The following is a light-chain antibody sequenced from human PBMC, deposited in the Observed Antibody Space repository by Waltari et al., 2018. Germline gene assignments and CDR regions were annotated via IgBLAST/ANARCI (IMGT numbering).Light chain of an antibody. J-gene: IGKJ1*01. CDR3: QQSYSTPRT. Sequence: DIQMTQSPSSLSASVGDRVTITCRASQSISNYLNWYQQKPGKAPKLLIYAASSLQGGVPSRFSGSGSGTDFTLTIGSLQPEDFATYYCQQSYSTPRTFGQGTKVEI. CDR1: QSISNY. V-gene: IGKV1-39*01. CDR2: AAS.